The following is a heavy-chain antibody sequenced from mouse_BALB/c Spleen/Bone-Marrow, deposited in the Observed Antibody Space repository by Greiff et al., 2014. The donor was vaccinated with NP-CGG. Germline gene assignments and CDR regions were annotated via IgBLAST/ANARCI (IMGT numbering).Heavy chain of an antibody. CDR1: GYAFTNYL. J-gene: IGHJ4*01. V-gene: IGHV1-54*01. CDR2: INPGSGGT. Sequence: QVQLQQSGAELVRPGTSVKVSRKASGYAFTNYLIEWVKQRPGQGLEWIGVINPGSGGTNYNEKFKGKATLTADKSSSTAYMQLSGLTSDDSAVYFCARWDYAMDYWGQGTSVTVSS. CDR3: ARWDYAMDY.